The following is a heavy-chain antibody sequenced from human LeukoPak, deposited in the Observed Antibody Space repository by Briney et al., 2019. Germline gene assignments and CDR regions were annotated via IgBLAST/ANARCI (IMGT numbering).Heavy chain of an antibody. Sequence: PGGSLRLSCAASGFTFSSYAMSWVRQAPGKGLEWVSAISGSGGSTYYADSVKGRFTISRDNSENTLYLQMNSLRAEDTAVYYCVTKEVLLWFGELDYWGQGTLVTVSS. CDR2: ISGSGGST. D-gene: IGHD3-10*01. V-gene: IGHV3-23*01. CDR1: GFTFSSYA. CDR3: VTKEVLLWFGELDY. J-gene: IGHJ4*02.